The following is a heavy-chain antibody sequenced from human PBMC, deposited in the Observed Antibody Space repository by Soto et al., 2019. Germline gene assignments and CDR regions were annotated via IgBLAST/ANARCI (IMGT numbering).Heavy chain of an antibody. CDR2: ISGHSGGT. J-gene: IGHJ6*02. CDR3: ANDGGHGARTHICGMDV. V-gene: IGHV1-18*01. CDR1: GYPFTKFG. Sequence: QPQLVQSGVELKKPGASVRVSCKASGYPFTKFGINWVRQAPGQGLEWMGWISGHSGGTKYGPKFRDRLTIVTDTSSKTAYMELRSLKSDDTAVYYCANDGGHGARTHICGMDVWGQGTTVTVSS. D-gene: IGHD4-17*01.